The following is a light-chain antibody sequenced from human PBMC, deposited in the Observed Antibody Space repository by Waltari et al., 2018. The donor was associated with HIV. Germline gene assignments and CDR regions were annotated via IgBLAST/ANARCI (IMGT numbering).Light chain of an antibody. CDR1: QGIKTA. J-gene: IGKJ3*01. CDR3: QQFISYPLT. CDR2: DAS. V-gene: IGKV1-13*02. Sequence: AIQLTQSPSSLSASVGDRVTITCRASQGIKTALAWYQQKPWKTPDLLIYDASTLESGVPSRFSGSGSGTDFTLTISSLQPEDFASYYCQQFISYPLTFGPGTKVEIK.